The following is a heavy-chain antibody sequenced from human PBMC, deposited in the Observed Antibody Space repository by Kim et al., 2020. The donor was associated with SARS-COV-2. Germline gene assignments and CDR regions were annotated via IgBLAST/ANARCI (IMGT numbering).Heavy chain of an antibody. CDR2: INGDASST. V-gene: IGHV3-74*01. Sequence: GGSLRLSCGVSGFTFRSYYMHWVRQAPGKGLVWVSNINGDASSTNYADSVKGRFTVSRDTGKNTLYLQMNSLRAEDTAVYYCARGNYGMDVWGQGTTVTVS. CDR1: GFTFRSYY. CDR3: ARGNYGMDV. J-gene: IGHJ6*02.